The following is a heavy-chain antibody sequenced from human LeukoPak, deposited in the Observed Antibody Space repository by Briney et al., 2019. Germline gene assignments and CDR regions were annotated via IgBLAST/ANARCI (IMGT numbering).Heavy chain of an antibody. Sequence: GASVTVSCKASGGTFSSYAISWVRQAPGQGLEWMGGIIPIFGTANYAQKFQGRVTITADESTSTAYMELSSLRSEDTAVYYCARDPEGYDSSGYYSWDVWGQGTTVTVSS. V-gene: IGHV1-69*13. CDR1: GGTFSSYA. J-gene: IGHJ6*02. D-gene: IGHD3-22*01. CDR3: ARDPEGYDSSGYYSWDV. CDR2: IIPIFGTA.